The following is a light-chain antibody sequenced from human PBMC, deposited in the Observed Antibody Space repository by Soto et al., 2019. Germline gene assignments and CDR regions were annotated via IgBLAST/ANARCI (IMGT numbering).Light chain of an antibody. J-gene: IGKJ1*01. V-gene: IGKV3-11*01. CDR3: QKYNSAPWT. CDR1: QSVSSY. CDR2: DAS. Sequence: EIVLTQSPATLSLSPGERATLSCTASQSVSSYLAWYQQKPGQAPRLLIYDASNRATGIPARFSGSGSGTDFTLTISSLQPEDVATYYCQKYNSAPWTFGQGTKVDIK.